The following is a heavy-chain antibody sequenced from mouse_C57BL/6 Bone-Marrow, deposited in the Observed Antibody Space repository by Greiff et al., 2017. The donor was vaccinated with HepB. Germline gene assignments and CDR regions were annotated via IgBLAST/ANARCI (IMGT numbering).Heavy chain of an antibody. CDR3: ARSLYYDFFFDY. CDR1: GFTFSSYA. J-gene: IGHJ2*01. V-gene: IGHV5-4*01. Sequence: DVHLVESGGGLVKPGGSLKLSCAASGFTFSSYAMSWVRQTPEKRLEWVATISDGGSYTYYPDNVKGRFTISRDNAKNNLYLQMSHLKSEDTAMYYCARSLYYDFFFDYWGQGTTLTVSS. D-gene: IGHD2-4*01. CDR2: ISDGGSYT.